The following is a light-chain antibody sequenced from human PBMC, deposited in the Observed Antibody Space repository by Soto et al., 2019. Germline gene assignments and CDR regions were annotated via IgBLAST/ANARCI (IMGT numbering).Light chain of an antibody. J-gene: IGKJ1*01. CDR2: GAS. CDR3: QQYDSFSGT. CDR1: QSVSGW. Sequence: DIQVTQSPSSLSASVGDTVTVTCLASQSVSGWLAWYQQKPGEAPKLLIYGASSLESGVPSRFRGSGSGTELTLTITNLQPDDFATYYCQQYDSFSGTFGQGTKVDI. V-gene: IGKV1-5*01.